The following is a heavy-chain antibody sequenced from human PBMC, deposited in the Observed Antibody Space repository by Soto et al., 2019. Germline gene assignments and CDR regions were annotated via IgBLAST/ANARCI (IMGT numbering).Heavy chain of an antibody. CDR1: GFTFSSYA. D-gene: IGHD3-3*01. CDR3: AKDPRYDFWSGYTEKPFDY. Sequence: GGSLRLSCAASGFTFSSYAMSWVRQAPGKGLEWVSAISGSGGSTYYADSVKGRFTISRDNSKNTLYLQMNSLRAEDTAVYYCAKDPRYDFWSGYTEKPFDYWGQGTLVTVSS. J-gene: IGHJ4*02. CDR2: ISGSGGST. V-gene: IGHV3-23*01.